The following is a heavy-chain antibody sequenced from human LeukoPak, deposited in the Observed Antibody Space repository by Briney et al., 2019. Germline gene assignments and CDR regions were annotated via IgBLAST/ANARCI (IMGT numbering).Heavy chain of an antibody. D-gene: IGHD3-22*01. Sequence: PSETLSLTCTVSGGSISSSSYYWGWIRQPPGKGLEWIGSIYYSGSTYYNPSLKSRVTISVDTSKNQFSLKLSSVTAADTAVYYCARAGYDSSGYCFDYWGQGTLVTVSS. CDR1: GGSISSSSYY. J-gene: IGHJ4*02. CDR2: IYYSGST. CDR3: ARAGYDSSGYCFDY. V-gene: IGHV4-39*07.